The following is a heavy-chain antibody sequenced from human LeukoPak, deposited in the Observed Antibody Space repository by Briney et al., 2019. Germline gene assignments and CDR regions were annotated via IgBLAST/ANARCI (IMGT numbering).Heavy chain of an antibody. CDR2: IYTSGST. V-gene: IGHV4-4*09. CDR3: ARTQGVYCDYVWGSYRSEGDNAFDI. CDR1: GGSFSSYY. J-gene: IGHJ4*02. D-gene: IGHD3-16*02. Sequence: SETLPLTCAVYGGSFSSYYWSWIRQPPGKGLEWIGYIYTSGSTNYNPSLKSRVTISVDTSKNQFSLKLSSVTAADTAVYYCARTQGVYCDYVWGSYRSEGDNAFDIWGQGTLVTVSS.